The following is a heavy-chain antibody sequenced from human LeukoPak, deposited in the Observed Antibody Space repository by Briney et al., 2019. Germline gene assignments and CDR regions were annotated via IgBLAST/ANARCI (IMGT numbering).Heavy chain of an antibody. V-gene: IGHV4-34*01. CDR1: GGSFSGYY. D-gene: IGHD3-16*02. CDR3: ARESMITFGGVIGYYYYGMDV. CDR2: INHSGST. J-gene: IGHJ6*02. Sequence: SETLSLTCAVYGGSFSGYYWSWIRQPPGKGLEWIGEINHSGSTNYNPSLKSRVTISVDTSKNQFSLKLSSVAAADTAVYYCARESMITFGGVIGYYYYGMDVWGQGTTVTVSS.